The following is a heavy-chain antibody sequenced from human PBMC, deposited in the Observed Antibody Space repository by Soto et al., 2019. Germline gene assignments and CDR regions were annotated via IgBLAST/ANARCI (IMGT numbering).Heavy chain of an antibody. D-gene: IGHD6-19*01. Sequence: LRLSCAASGFTFSSYGMHWVRQAPGKGLEWVAVIWYDGSNKYYADSVKGRFTISRDNSKNTLYLQMNSLRAEDTAVYYCARAPIAVAGTLWYFDYWGQGTLVTVSS. V-gene: IGHV3-33*01. CDR2: IWYDGSNK. CDR3: ARAPIAVAGTLWYFDY. CDR1: GFTFSSYG. J-gene: IGHJ4*02.